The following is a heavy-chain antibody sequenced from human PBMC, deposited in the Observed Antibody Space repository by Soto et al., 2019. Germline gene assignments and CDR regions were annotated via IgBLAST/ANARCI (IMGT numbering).Heavy chain of an antibody. CDR1: GGSISSGGYS. Sequence: QLHLQESGSGLVKPSQTLSLTCAVSGGSISSGGYSWSWIRQPPGKGLNYIGYIYHSGSTYYNPSSKXXVTISVDRSKNQFSLKLSSVTAADTAVYYCARVRSGWGIDYWGQGTLVTVSS. D-gene: IGHD6-19*01. CDR2: IYHSGST. CDR3: ARVRSGWGIDY. V-gene: IGHV4-30-2*01. J-gene: IGHJ4*02.